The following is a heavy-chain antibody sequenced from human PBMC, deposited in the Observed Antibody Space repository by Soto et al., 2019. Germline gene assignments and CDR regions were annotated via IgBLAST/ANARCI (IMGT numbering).Heavy chain of an antibody. CDR2: IDWDDDK. D-gene: IGHD3-22*01. V-gene: IGHV2-70*01. CDR3: ARSLNYYDSSGYYSWGAFDI. Sequence: SGPTLVNPTQTLTLTCTFSGFSLSTSGMCVSWIRQPPGKALEWLALIDWDDDKYYSTTLKTRLTISKDTSKNQVVLTMTNMDPGDTATYYCARSLNYYDSSGYYSWGAFDIWGQGTMVTVSS. J-gene: IGHJ3*02. CDR1: GFSLSTSGMC.